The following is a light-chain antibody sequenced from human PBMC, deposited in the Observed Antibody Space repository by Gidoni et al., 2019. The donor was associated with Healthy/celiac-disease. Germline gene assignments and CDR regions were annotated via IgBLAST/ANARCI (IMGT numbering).Light chain of an antibody. CDR2: GAS. V-gene: IGKV3-20*01. CDR3: QQYGSSLYT. J-gene: IGKJ2*01. CDR1: QSVSSSY. Sequence: PGTLSLSPGERATLSCRASQSVSSSYLAWYQQKPGQAPRLLIYGASSRATGIPDRFSGSGSGTDFTLTISRLEPEDFAVYYCQQYGSSLYTFGQGTKLEIK.